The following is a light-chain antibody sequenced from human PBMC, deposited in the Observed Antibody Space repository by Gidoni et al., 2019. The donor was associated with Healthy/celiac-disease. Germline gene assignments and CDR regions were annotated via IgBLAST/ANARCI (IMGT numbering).Light chain of an antibody. CDR1: QSVSSSY. CDR3: QQYGSSGWT. V-gene: IGKV3-20*01. J-gene: IGKJ1*01. CDR2: GAS. Sequence: EIVLTQSPGTLSLSPGERATLSCRASQSVSSSYLAWYQQKPGQAPRLLIYGASSGSGTDFTLTISRLEPEDFAVYYCQQYGSSGWTFGQXTKVEIK.